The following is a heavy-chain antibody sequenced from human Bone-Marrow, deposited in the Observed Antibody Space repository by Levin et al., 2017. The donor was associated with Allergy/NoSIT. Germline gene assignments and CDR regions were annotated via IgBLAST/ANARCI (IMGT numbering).Heavy chain of an antibody. Sequence: ETLSLTCAASGFTVSSHYMSWVRQAPGKGLEWVSIIYAAGSTYYADSVKGRFTISRDNSKNTLFLQMNSLRAEDTAVYYCARDPQGAVAGPRGYWGQGTLVTVSS. CDR2: IYAAGST. J-gene: IGHJ4*02. V-gene: IGHV3-53*01. D-gene: IGHD6-19*01. CDR3: ARDPQGAVAGPRGY. CDR1: GFTVSSHY.